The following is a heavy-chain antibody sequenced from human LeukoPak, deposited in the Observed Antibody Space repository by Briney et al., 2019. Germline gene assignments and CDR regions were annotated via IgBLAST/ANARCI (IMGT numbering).Heavy chain of an antibody. J-gene: IGHJ4*02. CDR3: AKDGLRGDFDY. V-gene: IGHV3-23*01. Sequence: PGGSLRLSCAASGFTFSSYAMYWVRQAPGKGLEWVSTISGSGGSTYYADSVKGRFTISRDNSENTLYLQMNSLRAEDTAVYYCAKDGLRGDFDYWGQGTLVTVSS. D-gene: IGHD4-17*01. CDR2: ISGSGGST. CDR1: GFTFSSYA.